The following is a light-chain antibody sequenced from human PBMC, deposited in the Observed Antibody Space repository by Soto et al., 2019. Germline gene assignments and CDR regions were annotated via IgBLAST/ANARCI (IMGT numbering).Light chain of an antibody. CDR2: DNK. CDR1: SSNIGNNF. V-gene: IGLV1-51*01. CDR3: GTWDSSLSGWV. J-gene: IGLJ3*02. Sequence: QSVLTQPPSVSAAPGQKVTISCSGSSSNIGNNFVSWYQQLPETAPRLLIYDNKKRPSGIPDRFDGSKSGTSATLGITGLQTGDEADYYGGTWDSSLSGWVFGGATKLTVL.